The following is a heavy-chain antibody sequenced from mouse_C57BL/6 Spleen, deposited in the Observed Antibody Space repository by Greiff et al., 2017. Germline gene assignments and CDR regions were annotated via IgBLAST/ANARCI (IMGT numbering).Heavy chain of an antibody. CDR3: ARPLYYYGSSPYAMDY. D-gene: IGHD1-1*01. J-gene: IGHJ4*01. CDR1: GYTFTSYW. V-gene: IGHV1-53*01. Sequence: QVQLQQPGTELVKPGASVKLSCKASGYTFTSYWMHWVKQRPGQGLEWIGNINPSNGGTNYNEKFKSKATLTVDKSSSTAYMQLSSLTSEDSAVYYCARPLYYYGSSPYAMDYWGQGTSVTVSS. CDR2: INPSNGGT.